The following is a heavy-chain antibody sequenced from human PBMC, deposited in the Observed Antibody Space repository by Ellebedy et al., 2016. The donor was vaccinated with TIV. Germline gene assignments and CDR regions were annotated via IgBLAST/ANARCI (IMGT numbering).Heavy chain of an antibody. CDR1: RDTFPNFD. D-gene: IGHD2-21*02. Sequence: AASVKVSCKASRDTFPNFDIGWVRQATGQGLEWMGWMNLYYGNVHNAQKFQDRVTLTRDTSINTAYLELTRLTSEDTAVYYCARGRLIRNWFEPWGQGTPVIVSS. V-gene: IGHV1-8*01. CDR2: MNLYYGNV. J-gene: IGHJ5*02. CDR3: ARGRLIRNWFEP.